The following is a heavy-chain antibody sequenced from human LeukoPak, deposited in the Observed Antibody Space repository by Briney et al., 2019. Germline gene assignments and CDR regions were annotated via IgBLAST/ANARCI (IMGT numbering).Heavy chain of an antibody. CDR3: ARLNIIGSSPVHHYDY. V-gene: IGHV4-59*08. D-gene: IGHD6-13*01. Sequence: SETLSLTCTVSGGSISSYYWSWIRQPPGEGLEWIGYIYYSGSTNYNPSLRSRVTISVDTSKNQFSLKLRSVTAADTAVYYCARLNIIGSSPVHHYDYWGQGTLVTVSS. CDR1: GGSISSYY. J-gene: IGHJ4*02. CDR2: IYYSGST.